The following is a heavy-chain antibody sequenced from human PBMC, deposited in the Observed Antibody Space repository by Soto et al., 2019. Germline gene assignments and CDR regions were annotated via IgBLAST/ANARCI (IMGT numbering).Heavy chain of an antibody. CDR2: IYHSGST. CDR1: GGSISSGGYS. CDR3: ARINGRVAASHFDY. J-gene: IGHJ4*02. Sequence: SETLSLTCAVSGGSISSGGYSWSWIRQPPGKGLEWIGYIYHSGSTYYNPSLKSRVTISVDRSKNQFSLKLSSVTAADTAVYYCARINGRVAASHFDYWGQGTLVTVSS. D-gene: IGHD6-13*01. V-gene: IGHV4-30-2*01.